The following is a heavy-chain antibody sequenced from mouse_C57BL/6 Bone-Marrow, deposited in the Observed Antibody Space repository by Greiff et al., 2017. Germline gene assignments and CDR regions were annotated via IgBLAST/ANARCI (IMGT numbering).Heavy chain of an antibody. J-gene: IGHJ3*01. V-gene: IGHV5-9*01. CDR1: GFTFSSYT. Sequence: EVQGVESGGGLVKPGGSLKLSCAASGFTFSSYTMSWVRQTPEKRLEWVATISGGGGNTYYPDSVKGRFTISRDNAKNTLYLQMSSLRSEDTALYYCAGSYYSNYDPTWFAYWGQGALVTVSA. CDR3: AGSYYSNYDPTWFAY. D-gene: IGHD2-5*01. CDR2: ISGGGGNT.